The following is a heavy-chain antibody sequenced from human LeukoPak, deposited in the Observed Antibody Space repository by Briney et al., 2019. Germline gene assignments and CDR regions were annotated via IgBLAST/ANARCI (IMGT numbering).Heavy chain of an antibody. CDR3: AKGWQLWYYFDY. J-gene: IGHJ4*02. Sequence: GGSLRLSCAASGFTFDDYAMHWVRQAPGKGLEWVSLISGDGASTYYADSVKGRFTISRDNSKTSLYLQMNSLRTEDTALYYCAKGWQLWYYFDYWGQGTLVTVSS. CDR1: GFTFDDYA. D-gene: IGHD5-18*01. CDR2: ISGDGAST. V-gene: IGHV3-43*02.